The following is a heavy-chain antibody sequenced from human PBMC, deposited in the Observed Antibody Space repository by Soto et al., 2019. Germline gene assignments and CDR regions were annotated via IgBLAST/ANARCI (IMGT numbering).Heavy chain of an antibody. D-gene: IGHD3-22*01. CDR3: AKGGYYYDSSGYYPGYFDY. V-gene: IGHV3-30*18. J-gene: IGHJ4*02. Sequence: QVQLVESGGGVVQPGRSLRLSCAASGFTFSSYGMPWVRQAPGKGLEWVAVISYDGSNKYYADSVKGRFTISRDNSKNTLYLQMNSLRAEDTAVYYCAKGGYYYDSSGYYPGYFDYWGQGTLVTVSS. CDR1: GFTFSSYG. CDR2: ISYDGSNK.